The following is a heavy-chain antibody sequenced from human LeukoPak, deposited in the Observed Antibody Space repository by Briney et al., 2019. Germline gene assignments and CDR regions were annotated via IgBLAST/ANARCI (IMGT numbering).Heavy chain of an antibody. V-gene: IGHV3-23*01. D-gene: IGHD1-26*01. CDR2: ISGSGYST. J-gene: IGHJ4*02. Sequence: GGSLGLSCVASGFTFNNYAMTWVRQAPGKGLEWVSAISGSGYSTYYADSVKGRFTISRDNSKNTLYLQMNSLRAEDTALYFCAQWSRYFDYWGQGTLVTVSS. CDR3: AQWSRYFDY. CDR1: GFTFNNYA.